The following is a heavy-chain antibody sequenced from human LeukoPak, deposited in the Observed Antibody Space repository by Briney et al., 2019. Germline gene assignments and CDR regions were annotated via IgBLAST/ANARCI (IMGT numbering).Heavy chain of an antibody. CDR1: GYTFTGYY. CDR3: ARVLGWLRLGGDY. Sequence: ASVKVSCKASGYTFTGYYMHWVRQAPGQGLEWMGRINPNSGGTNYAQKFQGRVTMTRDTSISTDYMELSRLRSDDTAVYYCARVLGWLRLGGDYWGQGTLVTVSS. J-gene: IGHJ4*02. D-gene: IGHD5-12*01. V-gene: IGHV1-2*06. CDR2: INPNSGGT.